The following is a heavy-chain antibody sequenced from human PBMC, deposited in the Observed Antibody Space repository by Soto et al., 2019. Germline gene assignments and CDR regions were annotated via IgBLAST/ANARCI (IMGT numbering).Heavy chain of an antibody. Sequence: QVQLVESGGGVVQPGRSLRLSCAAYGFTFSSYAMHWVRQAPGKGLEWVAVISYDGSNKYYADSVKGRFTISRDNSKNTLYLQMNSLRAEDTAVYYCASGGNKEGGGHGGRRLFDYWGQGTLVTVSS. J-gene: IGHJ4*02. CDR2: ISYDGSNK. CDR3: ASGGNKEGGGHGGRRLFDY. CDR1: GFTFSSYA. D-gene: IGHD5-12*01. V-gene: IGHV3-30-3*01.